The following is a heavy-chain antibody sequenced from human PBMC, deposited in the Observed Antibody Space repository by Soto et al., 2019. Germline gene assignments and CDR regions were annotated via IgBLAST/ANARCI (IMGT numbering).Heavy chain of an antibody. Sequence: QITLKESGPTLVKPTQTLTLTCTFSGFSLSTSGVGVGWIRQPPGKALEWLALIYWDDDKRYSPSLKSRLTITKDTSKNQVVLTMTNIDPVDTATYYCAHSLYDYVWGTNLFDPWGQGTLVTVSS. J-gene: IGHJ5*02. CDR3: AHSLYDYVWGTNLFDP. D-gene: IGHD3-16*01. CDR1: GFSLSTSGVG. CDR2: IYWDDDK. V-gene: IGHV2-5*02.